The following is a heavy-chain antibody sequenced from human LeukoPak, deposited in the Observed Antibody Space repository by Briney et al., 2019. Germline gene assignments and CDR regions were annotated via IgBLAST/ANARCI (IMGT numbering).Heavy chain of an antibody. J-gene: IGHJ5*02. V-gene: IGHV4-39*07. Sequence: SESLSLTCAVYGGSISSSSYYWGWIRQPPGKGLEWIGSIYYSGSTYYNPSLKSRVTISVDTSKNQFSLKLSSVTAADTAVYYCARDSGGAAVVDPWGQGTLVTVSS. D-gene: IGHD6-13*01. CDR3: ARDSGGAAVVDP. CDR1: GGSISSSSYY. CDR2: IYYSGST.